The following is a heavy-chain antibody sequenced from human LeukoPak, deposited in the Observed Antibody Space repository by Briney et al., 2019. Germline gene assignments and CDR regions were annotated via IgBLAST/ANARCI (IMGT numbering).Heavy chain of an antibody. J-gene: IGHJ3*02. D-gene: IGHD6-19*01. CDR1: GGSISSAGYS. CDR2: IYHSGST. CDR3: ARVPPLYSSGWSYAFDI. V-gene: IGHV4-30-2*01. Sequence: PSETLSLTCAVSGGSISSAGYSWSWIRQPPGKGLEWIGYIYHSGSTYYNPSLKSRVTISVDRSKNQFSLKLSSVTAADTAVYYCARVPPLYSSGWSYAFDIRGQGTMVTVSS.